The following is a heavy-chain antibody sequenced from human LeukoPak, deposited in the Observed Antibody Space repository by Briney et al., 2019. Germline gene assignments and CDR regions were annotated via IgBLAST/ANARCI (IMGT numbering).Heavy chain of an antibody. J-gene: IGHJ4*02. D-gene: IGHD1-14*01. CDR3: TRDGWTELDN. CDR1: GYTYTGYY. V-gene: IGHV1-2*02. CDR2: INPISGGT. Sequence: ASVKVCCKASGYTYTGYYMNTVGEAPGHRREWMGWINPISGGTNYAQRFQGRVTMTRDTSISTAYMELSGLGSEDTAVYYCTRDGWTELDNWGKGPLVTVSS.